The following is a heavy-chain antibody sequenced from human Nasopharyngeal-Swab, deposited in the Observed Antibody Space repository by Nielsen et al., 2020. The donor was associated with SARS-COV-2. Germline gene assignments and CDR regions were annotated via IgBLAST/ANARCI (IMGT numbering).Heavy chain of an antibody. V-gene: IGHV5-51*01. Sequence: GGSLRLSCKGSGYSFTGYWIGWVRQMPGKGLEWMGIIYPGDSDTRYSPSFQGQVTISADKSISTAYLQWSSLKASDTAMYYCARHLRRGGDSGGDWFDPWGQGTLITVSS. CDR1: GYSFTGYW. CDR2: IYPGDSDT. CDR3: ARHLRRGGDSGGDWFDP. D-gene: IGHD2-21*01. J-gene: IGHJ5*02.